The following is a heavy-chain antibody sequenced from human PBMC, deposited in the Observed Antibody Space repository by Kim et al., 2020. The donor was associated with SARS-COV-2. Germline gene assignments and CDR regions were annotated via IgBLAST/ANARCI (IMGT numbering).Heavy chain of an antibody. Sequence: SETLSLTCTVSGGSISSSSYYWGWIRQPPGKGLEWIGSIYYSGSTYYNPSLKSRVTISVDTSKNQFSLKLSSVTAADTAVYYCARGPLLRFLEWLLPVDYWGQGTLVTVSS. D-gene: IGHD3-3*01. CDR3: ARGPLLRFLEWLLPVDY. CDR1: GGSISSSSYY. J-gene: IGHJ4*02. CDR2: IYYSGST. V-gene: IGHV4-39*01.